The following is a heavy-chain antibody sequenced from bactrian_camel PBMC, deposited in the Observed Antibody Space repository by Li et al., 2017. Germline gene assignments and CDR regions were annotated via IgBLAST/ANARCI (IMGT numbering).Heavy chain of an antibody. J-gene: IGHJ4*01. CDR2: FYRHGSTSST. V-gene: IGHV3-2*01. D-gene: IGHD5*01. CDR3: GLGSMFSDEFNY. CDR1: GFTFSSYY. Sequence: HVQLVESGGGLVQPGGSLGLSCITSGFTFSSYYMSWVRQAPGKGLEWVSTFYRHGSTSSTYYVDSVEGRFTISQNNPKDTLYLQMNSLKSEDTALYYCGLGSMFSDEFNYWGQGTQVTVS.